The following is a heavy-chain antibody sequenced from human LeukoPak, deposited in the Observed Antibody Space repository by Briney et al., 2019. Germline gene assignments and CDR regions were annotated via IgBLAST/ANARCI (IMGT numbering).Heavy chain of an antibody. Sequence: PSETLSLTCTVSGGSISSSSYYWGRILQPPGKGLEWIGSIYYSGSTYYNPSLKSRVTISVDTSKNQFSLKLSSVTAADTAVYYCARVPGGALNWFDPWGQGTLVTVSS. CDR1: GGSISSSSYY. CDR3: ARVPGGALNWFDP. CDR2: IYYSGST. J-gene: IGHJ5*02. V-gene: IGHV4-39*01. D-gene: IGHD1-1*01.